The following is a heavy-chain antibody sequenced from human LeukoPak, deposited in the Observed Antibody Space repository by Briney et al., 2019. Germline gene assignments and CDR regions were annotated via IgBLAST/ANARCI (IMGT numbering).Heavy chain of an antibody. CDR3: ARDGYSSSWYWFDY. Sequence: GGSLRLSCAASGFTFSDYYMRSSSYTNYADSVKGRFTISRDNAKNSLYLQMNSLRAEDTAVYYCARDGYSSSWYWFDYWGQGTLVTVSS. CDR1: GFTFSDYY. J-gene: IGHJ4*02. V-gene: IGHV3-11*06. CDR2: SSSYT. D-gene: IGHD6-13*01.